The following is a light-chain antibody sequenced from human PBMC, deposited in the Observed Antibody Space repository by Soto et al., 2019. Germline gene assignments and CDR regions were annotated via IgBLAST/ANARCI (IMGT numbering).Light chain of an antibody. Sequence: QSVLTQPPSVSAAPGQKVTISGSGSSSNIGNNYVSWYQQLPGTAPKLLIYANNKRPSGIPDRFSGSKSGTSATLGITGLQTGDEADYYCGTWVSSLSVVVFGGGTKLTVL. J-gene: IGLJ2*01. CDR3: GTWVSSLSVVV. CDR2: ANN. V-gene: IGLV1-51*01. CDR1: SSNIGNNY.